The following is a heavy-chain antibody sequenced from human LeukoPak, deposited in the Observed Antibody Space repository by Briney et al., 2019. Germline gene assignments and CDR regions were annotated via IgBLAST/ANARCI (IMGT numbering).Heavy chain of an antibody. D-gene: IGHD3-3*01. V-gene: IGHV1-69*13. CDR1: GGTFSSYA. Sequence: SVKVSCKXSGGTFSSYAISWVRQAPGQGLEWMGGIIPIFGTANYAQKFQGRVTITADESTSTAYMELSSLRSEDTAVYYCARSLHDLWSGYADYWGQGTLVTVSS. CDR2: IIPIFGTA. J-gene: IGHJ4*02. CDR3: ARSLHDLWSGYADY.